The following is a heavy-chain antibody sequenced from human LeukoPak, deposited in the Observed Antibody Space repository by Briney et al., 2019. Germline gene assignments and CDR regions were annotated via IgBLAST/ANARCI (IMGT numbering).Heavy chain of an antibody. J-gene: IGHJ4*02. D-gene: IGHD1-7*01. V-gene: IGHV1-18*01. CDR1: GYTFTSYG. CDR2: ISAYNGNT. Sequence: ASVKVSCKASGYTFTSYGISWVRQAPGQGLEWMGWISAYNGNTNYAQKLQGRVTMTTDTSTSTAYMELRSLRSDDTAVYYCARHLTGTTFEGFNDYWGQGTLVTVSS. CDR3: ARHLTGTTFEGFNDY.